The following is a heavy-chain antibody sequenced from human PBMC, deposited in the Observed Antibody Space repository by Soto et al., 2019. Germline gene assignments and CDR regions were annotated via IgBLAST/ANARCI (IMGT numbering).Heavy chain of an antibody. J-gene: IGHJ5*02. V-gene: IGHV4-59*01. CDR2: LHHNGRT. CDR1: GDSIRTYY. CDR3: ARDRSFNWFDP. Sequence: SETLSLTCTVSGDSIRTYYWSWIRQPPGKGLEWIGYLHHNGRTGYTPSHQGRVTMSLDPSKSQSSLKLNSVTAADTAVYSCARDRSFNWFDPWGQGTLVTVSS.